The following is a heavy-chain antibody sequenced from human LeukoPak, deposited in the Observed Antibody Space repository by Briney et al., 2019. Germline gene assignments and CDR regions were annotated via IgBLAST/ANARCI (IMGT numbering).Heavy chain of an antibody. J-gene: IGHJ5*02. Sequence: PGGSLRLSCAASGFTFSSYAMHWVRQAPGKGLEWVAVISYDGSNKYYADSVKGRFTIPRDNSKNTLYLQMNSLRAEDTAVYYCAREDEVAGWFDPWGQGTLVTVSS. D-gene: IGHD6-19*01. V-gene: IGHV3-30-3*01. CDR2: ISYDGSNK. CDR1: GFTFSSYA. CDR3: AREDEVAGWFDP.